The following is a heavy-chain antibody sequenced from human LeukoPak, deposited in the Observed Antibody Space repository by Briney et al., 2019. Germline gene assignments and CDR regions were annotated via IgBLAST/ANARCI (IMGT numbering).Heavy chain of an antibody. Sequence: GGSLRLSCAAPGFTVSSNYMSWVRQAPGKGLEWVSVIYSGGSTYYADSVKGRFTISRDNSKNTLYLQMNSLRAEDTAVYYCARGRQGRWLQVRGWYYFDYWGQGTLVTVSS. J-gene: IGHJ4*02. CDR3: ARGRQGRWLQVRGWYYFDY. D-gene: IGHD5-24*01. CDR2: IYSGGST. CDR1: GFTVSSNY. V-gene: IGHV3-53*01.